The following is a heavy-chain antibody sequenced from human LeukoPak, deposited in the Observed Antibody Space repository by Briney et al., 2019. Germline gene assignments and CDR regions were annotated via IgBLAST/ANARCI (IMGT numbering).Heavy chain of an antibody. V-gene: IGHV3-30*01. J-gene: IGHJ6*03. Sequence: GGSLRLSCAASGFTFSSYAMHWVRQAPGKGLEWVAVISYDGSIKYYADSVKGRFTISRDNSKNTLYLQMNSLRAEDTAVYYCARAGVYYYYYMDVWGKGTTVTVSS. D-gene: IGHD3-10*01. CDR2: ISYDGSIK. CDR3: ARAGVYYYYYMDV. CDR1: GFTFSSYA.